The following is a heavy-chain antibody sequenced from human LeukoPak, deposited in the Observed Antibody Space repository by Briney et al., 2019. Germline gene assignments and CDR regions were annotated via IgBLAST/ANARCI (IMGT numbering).Heavy chain of an antibody. CDR1: GGSFSGYY. J-gene: IGHJ4*02. V-gene: IGHV4-34*01. CDR2: INHSGST. Sequence: PSETLSLTCAVYGGSFSGYYWSWIRQPPGKGLEWIGEINHSGSTNYNPSLKSRVTISVDTSKNQFSLKLSSVTAADTAVYYCARERMIYSGSTPLDYWAQGTLVTVSS. D-gene: IGHD1-26*01. CDR3: ARERMIYSGSTPLDY.